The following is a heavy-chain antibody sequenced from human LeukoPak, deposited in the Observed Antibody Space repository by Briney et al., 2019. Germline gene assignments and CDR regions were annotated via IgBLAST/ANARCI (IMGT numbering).Heavy chain of an antibody. Sequence: VASVKVSCKASGYTFTGYYMHWVRQAPGQGLEWMGWINPNSGGTNYAQKFQGRVTMTRDTSISTAYMELSRLRSDDTAVYYCARRWFGEFNFDYWGQGTLVTVSS. CDR2: INPNSGGT. CDR1: GYTFTGYY. J-gene: IGHJ4*02. D-gene: IGHD3-10*01. CDR3: ARRWFGEFNFDY. V-gene: IGHV1-2*02.